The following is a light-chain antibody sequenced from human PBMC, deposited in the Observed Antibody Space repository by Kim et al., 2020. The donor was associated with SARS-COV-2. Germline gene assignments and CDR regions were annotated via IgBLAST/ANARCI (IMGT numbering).Light chain of an antibody. CDR1: HSIGNS. V-gene: IGKV3-11*01. J-gene: IGKJ5*01. Sequence: LSPGERSTLSCRASHSIGNSLAWYQQKPGQTPRLLIHDASNGATDIPARFSGSGSGTDFTLTISSLEPEDFAVYFCQQRSSWPPTFGQGTRLEIK. CDR3: QQRSSWPPT. CDR2: DAS.